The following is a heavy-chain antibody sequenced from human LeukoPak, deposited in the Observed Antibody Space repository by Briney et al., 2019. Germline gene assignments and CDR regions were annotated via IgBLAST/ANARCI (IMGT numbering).Heavy chain of an antibody. D-gene: IGHD3-22*01. CDR3: ARGAHYHDSSEGYDY. CDR1: GDTFTAYY. J-gene: IGHJ4*02. CDR2: ITPNSGGT. V-gene: IGHV1-2*02. Sequence: GASVKVSCKAYGDTFTAYYMHWVRQAPGQGLEWMGWITPNSGGTNYAQKFQGRVTMTRDTSISTAYMELSRLRSHDTAVYYCARGAHYHDSSEGYDYWGRGTLVTVSS.